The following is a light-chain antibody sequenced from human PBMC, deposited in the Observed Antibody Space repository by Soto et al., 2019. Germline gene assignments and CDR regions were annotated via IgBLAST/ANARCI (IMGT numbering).Light chain of an antibody. J-gene: IGLJ1*01. CDR3: CSYTTSSSLV. V-gene: IGLV2-11*01. Sequence: QSVLTQPRSVSGSPGQSVTISCTGSNGDVGAYKFVSWLQHNPGEAPKVMIYDVTQRPSGLSSRFSGSKSGNTASLTISGLQAEDEADYFCCSYTTSSSLVCGTGTKVTVL. CDR1: NGDVGAYKF. CDR2: DVT.